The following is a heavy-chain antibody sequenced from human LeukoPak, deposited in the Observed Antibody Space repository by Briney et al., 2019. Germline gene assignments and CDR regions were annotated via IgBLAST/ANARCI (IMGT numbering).Heavy chain of an antibody. Sequence: GGSLRLSCAASGFTFSSYAMHWVRQAPGKGLEWVSAISGSGGSTYYADSVKGRFTISRDNSKNTLYLQMNSLRAEDTAVYYCAKGRSKSVAVARYGDWGQGTLVTVSS. CDR3: AKGRSKSVAVARYGD. CDR1: GFTFSSYA. V-gene: IGHV3-23*01. CDR2: ISGSGGST. D-gene: IGHD6-19*01. J-gene: IGHJ4*02.